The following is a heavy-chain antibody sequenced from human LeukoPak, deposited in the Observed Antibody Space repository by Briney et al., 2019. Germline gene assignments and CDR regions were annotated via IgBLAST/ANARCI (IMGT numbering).Heavy chain of an antibody. CDR2: ISGSGGST. V-gene: IGHV3-23*01. Sequence: GGSLRLSCAASGSTFRSYAMSWVRQAPGKGLEWVSAISGSGGSTYYADSVKGRFTISRDNSKNTLYLQMNSLRAEDTAVYYCAKEQQWLEYYFDYWGQGTLVTVSS. D-gene: IGHD6-19*01. CDR1: GSTFRSYA. CDR3: AKEQQWLEYYFDY. J-gene: IGHJ4*02.